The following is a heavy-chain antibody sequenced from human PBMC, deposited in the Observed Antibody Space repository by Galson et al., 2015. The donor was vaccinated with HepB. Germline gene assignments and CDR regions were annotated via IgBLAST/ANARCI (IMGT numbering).Heavy chain of an antibody. Sequence: SLRLSCAASGFTFDDYAMHWVRQAPGKGLEWVSGISWNSGSIGYADSVKGRFTISRDNAKNSLYLQMNSLRAEDTALYYCAKSDTVTTDAFDIWGQGTMVTVSS. CDR3: AKSDTVTTDAFDI. V-gene: IGHV3-9*01. CDR2: ISWNSGSI. J-gene: IGHJ3*02. D-gene: IGHD4-17*01. CDR1: GFTFDDYA.